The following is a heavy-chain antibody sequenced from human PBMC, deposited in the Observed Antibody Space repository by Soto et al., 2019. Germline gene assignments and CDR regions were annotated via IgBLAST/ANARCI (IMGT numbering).Heavy chain of an antibody. D-gene: IGHD3-22*01. CDR2: IKSKTDGGTT. V-gene: IGHV3-15*01. CDR3: TTPPYYYDSSGYYPGYFDY. Sequence: AGGSLRLSCAASGFTFSNAWMSWVRQAPGKGLEWVGRIKSKTDGGTTDYAAPVKGRFTISRDDSKNTLYLQMNSLKTEDTAVYYCTTPPYYYDSSGYYPGYFDYWGQGTLVTVSS. CDR1: GFTFSNAW. J-gene: IGHJ4*02.